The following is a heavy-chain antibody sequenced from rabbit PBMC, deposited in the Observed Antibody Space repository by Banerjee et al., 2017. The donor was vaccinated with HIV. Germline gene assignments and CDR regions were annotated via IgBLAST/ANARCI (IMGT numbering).Heavy chain of an antibody. D-gene: IGHD8-1*01. J-gene: IGHJ2*01. V-gene: IGHV1S40*01. CDR1: GFSFSSGYD. Sequence: QSLEESGGDLVKPGASLTLTCTASGFSFSSGYDICWVRQAPGKGLEWIAYIYPDHGSIDYASWVNGRFTVSLDNAQNTVFLQMTSLTAADTATYFCALTGYAGYGYSDGFDPWGPGTLVTVS. CDR3: ALTGYAGYGYSDGFDP. CDR2: IYPDHGSI.